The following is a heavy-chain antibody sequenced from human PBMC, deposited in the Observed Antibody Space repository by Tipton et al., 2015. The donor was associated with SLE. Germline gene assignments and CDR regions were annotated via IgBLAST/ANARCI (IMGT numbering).Heavy chain of an antibody. D-gene: IGHD4-17*01. V-gene: IGHV4-39*07. J-gene: IGHJ1*01. CDR1: GGSISSSSYY. Sequence: TLSLTCTVSGGSISSSSYYWGWIRQPPGKGLEWIGSIYYSGSTYYNPSLKSRVTISVDTSKNQFSLKLSSVTAADTAVYYCAREGYDYGDYGGYWRQGTLATVSS. CDR3: AREGYDYGDYGGY. CDR2: IYYSGST.